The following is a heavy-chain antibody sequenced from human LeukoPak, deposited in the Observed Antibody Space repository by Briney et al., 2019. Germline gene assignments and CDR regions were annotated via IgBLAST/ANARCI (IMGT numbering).Heavy chain of an antibody. CDR2: IYTSGST. Sequence: SETLSLTCTVSGGSISSYYWSWIRQPAGKGLEWIGRIYTSGSTNYNPSLKSRVTMSVDTSKNQFSLKLSSVTAADTAVYYCASPYDSSGDDAFDTWGQGTMVTVS. V-gene: IGHV4-4*07. CDR1: GGSISSYY. CDR3: ASPYDSSGDDAFDT. J-gene: IGHJ3*02. D-gene: IGHD3-22*01.